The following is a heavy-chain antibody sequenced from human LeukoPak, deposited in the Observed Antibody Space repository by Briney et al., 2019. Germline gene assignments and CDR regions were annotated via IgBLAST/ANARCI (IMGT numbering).Heavy chain of an antibody. J-gene: IGHJ4*02. Sequence: GGSLRLSCVASGLSLSSYVMNRVRQAPGRGLEWVSAISGNGGSTYYADSVKGRFTISRDNSKNTLSLQMNSLRAEDTAVYYCAKGIELWLTYFDHWGQGTLVTASS. D-gene: IGHD5-18*01. V-gene: IGHV3-23*01. CDR1: GLSLSSYV. CDR2: ISGNGGST. CDR3: AKGIELWLTYFDH.